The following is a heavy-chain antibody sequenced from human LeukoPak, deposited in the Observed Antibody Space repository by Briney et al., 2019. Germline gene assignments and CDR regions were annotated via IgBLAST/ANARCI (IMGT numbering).Heavy chain of an antibody. V-gene: IGHV1-18*01. J-gene: IGHJ4*02. CDR2: INAYNGNT. CDR1: GYTFTNYG. Sequence: ASVKVSCKASGYTFTNYGISRVRQAPGQGLEWMGWINAYNGNTNYAQKLQGRVTMTTDTSTSTAYMELRSLRSDDTAVYYCAAYSQRSVQIDYWGQGTLVTVSS. CDR3: AAYSQRSVQIDY. D-gene: IGHD2-21*01.